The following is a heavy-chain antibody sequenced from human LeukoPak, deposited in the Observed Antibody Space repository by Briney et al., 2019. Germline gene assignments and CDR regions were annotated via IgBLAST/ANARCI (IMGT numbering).Heavy chain of an antibody. CDR1: GYTFTSYD. D-gene: IGHD2-2*01. Sequence: ASVKVSCKASGYTFTSYDINWVRQATGQGLEWMGWMNPNSGNTGYAQKFQGRVTMTRNTSISTAYMELSSLRSEDTAVYYCARTIVVVPAAILWFDPWGQGTLVTVSS. V-gene: IGHV1-8*01. CDR3: ARTIVVVPAAILWFDP. CDR2: MNPNSGNT. J-gene: IGHJ5*02.